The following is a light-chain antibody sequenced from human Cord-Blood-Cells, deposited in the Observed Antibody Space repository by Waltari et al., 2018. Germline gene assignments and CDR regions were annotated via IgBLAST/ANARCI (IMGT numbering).Light chain of an antibody. CDR2: WAS. CDR3: QQYYSTPYT. Sequence: DIVMTQSPDSLAGSLGERATTNCKSSPSVLYSSNNKNYLAWYQQKPGKPPKLLIYWASTRESGVPDRFSGSGSGTDFTLTISSLQAEDVAVYYCQQYYSTPYTFGQGTKLEIK. V-gene: IGKV4-1*01. CDR1: PSVLYSSNNKNY. J-gene: IGKJ2*01.